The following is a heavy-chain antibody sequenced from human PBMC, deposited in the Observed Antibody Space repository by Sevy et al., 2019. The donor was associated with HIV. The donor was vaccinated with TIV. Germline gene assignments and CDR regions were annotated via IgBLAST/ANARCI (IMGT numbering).Heavy chain of an antibody. V-gene: IGHV4-4*07. CDR3: ARNPFYCSGGSCSKEAFDI. J-gene: IGHJ3*02. CDR1: GGSISSYY. D-gene: IGHD2-15*01. CDR2: IYTSGST. Sequence: SETLSLTCAVSGGSISSYYWSWIRQPAGKGLEWIGRIYTSGSTNYNPPLKSRVTMSVDTSKNQISLKLSSVTAADTAVYYCARNPFYCSGGSCSKEAFDIWGQGTMVTVSS.